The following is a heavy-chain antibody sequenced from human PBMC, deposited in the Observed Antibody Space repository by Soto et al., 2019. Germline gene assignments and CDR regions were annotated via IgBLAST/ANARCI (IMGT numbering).Heavy chain of an antibody. D-gene: IGHD1-1*01. V-gene: IGHV3-23*01. Sequence: SXASLLLWCGASGFTFSNYAVAWIRQAAGKGLEWVSSTTSSGDVTYYADSVKGRFTVSRDNFRNMLYLQMNSLRAEDTATYYCAKYSTTGASRLFDYWGQGTLVTVSS. CDR3: AKYSTTGASRLFDY. J-gene: IGHJ4*02. CDR1: GFTFSNYA. CDR2: TTSSGDVT.